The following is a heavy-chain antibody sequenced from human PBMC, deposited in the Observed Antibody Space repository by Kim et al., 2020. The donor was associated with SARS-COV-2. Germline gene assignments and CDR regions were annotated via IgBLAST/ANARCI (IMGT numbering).Heavy chain of an antibody. D-gene: IGHD2-21*01. J-gene: IGHJ3*02. Sequence: FDAPAPKCRVTISVDPSKNRFSLKLGSVAAADTAVYYCARLPIPLDAFDIWGQGTMVTVSS. V-gene: IGHV4-39*01. CDR3: ARLPIPLDAFDI.